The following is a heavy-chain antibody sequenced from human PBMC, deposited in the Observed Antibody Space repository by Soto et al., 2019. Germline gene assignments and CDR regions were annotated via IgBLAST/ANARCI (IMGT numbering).Heavy chain of an antibody. CDR3: AKGGRQWLVTSDFNY. CDR1: GFTFSDYA. J-gene: IGHJ4*02. CDR2: VSHDGRNT. D-gene: IGHD6-19*01. V-gene: IGHV3-30*18. Sequence: VQLVESGGGVVQPGRSLRLSCVASGFTFSDYAMRWVRQAPGKGLEWVAVVSHDGRNTHYADSVKGRFTISRDSSKNTVSLEMTSLRAEDTAVYYCAKGGRQWLVTSDFNYWGQGALVTVSS.